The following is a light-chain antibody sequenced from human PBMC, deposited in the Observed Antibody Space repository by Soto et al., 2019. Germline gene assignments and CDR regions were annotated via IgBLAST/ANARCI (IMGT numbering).Light chain of an antibody. CDR1: QDSSNY. V-gene: IGKV1-33*01. Sequence: DIQMTQSPSSLSASVGDRVTITCQASQDSSNYLNWYEQKPGQAPKLLIYDASNLETGVPSRFSGSGSGTDFTFTISSLQPEDIATYYCQQYDSVPPTFGQGTRLEIK. CDR3: QQYDSVPPT. CDR2: DAS. J-gene: IGKJ5*01.